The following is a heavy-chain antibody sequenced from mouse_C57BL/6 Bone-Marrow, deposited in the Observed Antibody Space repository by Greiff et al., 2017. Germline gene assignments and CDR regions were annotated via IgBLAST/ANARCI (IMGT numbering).Heavy chain of an antibody. J-gene: IGHJ4*01. CDR2: IRNKANGYTT. V-gene: IGHV7-3*01. Sequence: EVQLVESGGGLVQPGGSLSLSCAASGFTFTDYYMSWVRQPPGKALEWLGFIRNKANGYTTEYSASVKGRFTISRDNSQSILYLQMNALRAEDSATYYCARSPSYLYAMDYWGQGTSVTVSS. CDR1: GFTFTDYY. CDR3: ARSPSYLYAMDY.